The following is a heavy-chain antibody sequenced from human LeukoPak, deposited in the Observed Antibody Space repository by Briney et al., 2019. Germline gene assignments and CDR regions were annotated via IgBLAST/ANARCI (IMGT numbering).Heavy chain of an antibody. CDR1: AGSINTYF. V-gene: IGHV4-4*07. Sequence: PSQTLSLTCTLSAGSINTYFWTWVRQPAGKGLEWIGRISDSGTTYYHPPLESPATISLETSNNQFFLKVTSVTAADTAVYYCARGSELTKTSGHYSFDYWGQGKLVSVSP. CDR2: ISDSGTT. J-gene: IGHJ4*02. CDR3: ARGSELTKTSGHYSFDY. D-gene: IGHD4-11*01.